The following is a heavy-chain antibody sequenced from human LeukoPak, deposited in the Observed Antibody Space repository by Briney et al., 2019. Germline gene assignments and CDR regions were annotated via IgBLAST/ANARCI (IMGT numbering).Heavy chain of an antibody. J-gene: IGHJ3*02. V-gene: IGHV4-38-2*02. CDR1: GYSISSGYY. Sequence: ASQTLSLTCTVSGYSISSGYYWGWIRQPPGKGLEWIGSIYHSGSTYYNPSLKSRVTISVDTSKNQFSLKLSSVTAADTAVYYCAGPTMDTDAFDIWGQGTMVTVSS. CDR3: AGPTMDTDAFDI. D-gene: IGHD1-1*01. CDR2: IYHSGST.